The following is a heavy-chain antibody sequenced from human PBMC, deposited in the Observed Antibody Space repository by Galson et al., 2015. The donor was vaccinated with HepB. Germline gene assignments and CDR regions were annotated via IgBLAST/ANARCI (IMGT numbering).Heavy chain of an antibody. V-gene: IGHV3-23*01. Sequence: SLRLSCAASGFTFSSYAMTWVRQAPGKGLEWVSVISGSGGSTYYADSVKGRFTTSRDNSKNTLYLQMNSLRAEDTAVYYCARDLWDYWGQGTLVTVSS. CDR3: ARDLWDY. J-gene: IGHJ4*02. CDR2: ISGSGGST. CDR1: GFTFSSYA.